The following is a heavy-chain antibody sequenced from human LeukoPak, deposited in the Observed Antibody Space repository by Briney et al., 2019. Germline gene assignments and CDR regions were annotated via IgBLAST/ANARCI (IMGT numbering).Heavy chain of an antibody. CDR2: INHSGST. CDR3: ARALYGDYVPGGY. Sequence: ETLSLTCAVYGGSFSGYYWSWIRQPPGKGLEWIGEINHSGSTNYNPSLKSRVTISVDTSKNQFSLKLSSVTAADTAVYYCARALYGDYVPGGYWGQGTLVTVSS. D-gene: IGHD4-17*01. J-gene: IGHJ4*02. V-gene: IGHV4-34*01. CDR1: GGSFSGYY.